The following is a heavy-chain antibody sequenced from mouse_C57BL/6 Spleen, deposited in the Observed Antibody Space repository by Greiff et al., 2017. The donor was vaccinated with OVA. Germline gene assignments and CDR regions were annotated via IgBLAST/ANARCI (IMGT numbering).Heavy chain of an antibody. CDR1: GYSITSGYY. V-gene: IGHV3-6*01. CDR2: ISYDGSN. CDR3: ARDPIYYDYDGAMDY. J-gene: IGHJ4*01. D-gene: IGHD2-4*01. Sequence: EVKVEESGPGLVKPSQSLSLTCSVTGYSITSGYYWNWIRQFPGNKLEWMGYISYDGSNNYNPSLKNRISITRDTSKNQFFLKLNSVTTEDTATYYCARDPIYYDYDGAMDYWGQGTSVTVSS.